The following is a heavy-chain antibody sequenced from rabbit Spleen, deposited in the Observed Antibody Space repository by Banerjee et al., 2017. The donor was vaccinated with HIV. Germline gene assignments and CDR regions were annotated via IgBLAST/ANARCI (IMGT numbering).Heavy chain of an antibody. V-gene: IGHV1S45*01. J-gene: IGHJ3*01. CDR1: GFSFSSNYW. CDR3: ARGSSLFWGL. CDR2: IWTGASNT. D-gene: IGHD4-2*01. Sequence: QEQLVESGGDLVQPEGSLTLTCKASGFSFSSNYWICWVRQAPGKGLEWIACIWTGASNTAYASWAKGRFTITKTSSTTATLQMTSLTAADTATYFCARGSSLFWGLWGQGTLVTVS.